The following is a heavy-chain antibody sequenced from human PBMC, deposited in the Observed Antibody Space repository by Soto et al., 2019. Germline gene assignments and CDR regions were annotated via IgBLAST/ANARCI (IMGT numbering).Heavy chain of an antibody. Sequence: PTLLNPTQTLTLTCTFSGFSLSTSVMCVSWIRQPPGKAMEWLARIDWDDDKYYSTSLKTRLTISKDTSKNQVVLTMTNMDPVDRATYYCARTVGDVQRWDPIDIWGQGTMVTVSS. CDR1: GFSLSTSVMC. J-gene: IGHJ3*02. D-gene: IGHD1-26*01. V-gene: IGHV2-70*11. CDR3: ARTVGDVQRWDPIDI. CDR2: IDWDDDK.